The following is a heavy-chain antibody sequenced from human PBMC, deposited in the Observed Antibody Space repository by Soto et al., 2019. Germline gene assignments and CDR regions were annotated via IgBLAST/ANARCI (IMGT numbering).Heavy chain of an antibody. D-gene: IGHD2-21*02. CDR3: TRDSDCYEADY. Sequence: EVQLVESGGGLVQPGGSLRLSCAASGFTFNGYWMGWVRQAPGKGLEWVASIMKDGGEKKYVDSVKGRFTISRDNAKNSVSLQMSSLIADDPAIYYCTRDSDCYEADYWGQGTLVTVSS. J-gene: IGHJ4*02. V-gene: IGHV3-7*01. CDR2: IMKDGGEK. CDR1: GFTFNGYW.